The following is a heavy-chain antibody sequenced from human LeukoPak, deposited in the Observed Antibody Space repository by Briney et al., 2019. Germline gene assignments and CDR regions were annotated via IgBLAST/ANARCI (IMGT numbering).Heavy chain of an antibody. CDR2: IYASGST. V-gene: IGHV4-61*02. CDR1: GGSISNLNYY. J-gene: IGHJ3*02. D-gene: IGHD3-22*01. CDR3: ARPSTYYYDSSGHGAFDI. Sequence: SETLSLTCTVSGGSISNLNYYWSWIRQPAGKGLEWIGRIYASGSTNYNPSLKSRVTISVDTSKNQFSLKLSSVTAADTAVYFCARPSTYYYDSSGHGAFDIWGQGTMVTVSS.